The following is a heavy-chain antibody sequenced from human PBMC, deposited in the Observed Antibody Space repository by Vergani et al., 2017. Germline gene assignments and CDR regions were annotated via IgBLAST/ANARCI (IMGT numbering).Heavy chain of an antibody. CDR2: ISSSSIYI. Sequence: EVQLVESGGGLVKPGGSLRLSCAASGFTFSSYSMNWVRQAPGKGLEWVSSISSSSIYIYYADSVKGRFTISRDNAKNSLYLQMNSLRAEDTAVYYCARDRCSSTSCQGYFDYWGQGTLVTVSS. CDR1: GFTFSSYS. V-gene: IGHV3-21*01. J-gene: IGHJ4*02. D-gene: IGHD2-2*01. CDR3: ARDRCSSTSCQGYFDY.